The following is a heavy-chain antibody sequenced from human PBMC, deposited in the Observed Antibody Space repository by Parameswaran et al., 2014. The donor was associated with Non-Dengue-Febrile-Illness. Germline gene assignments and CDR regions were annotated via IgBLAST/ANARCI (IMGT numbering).Heavy chain of an antibody. CDR2: ISSSSSYT. D-gene: IGHD3-22*01. CDR3: ARGRTYYYDSSGLQYFRH. V-gene: IGHV3-11*05. J-gene: IGHJ1*01. Sequence: VRQAPGKGLEWVSYISSSSSYTNYADSVKGRFTISRDNAKNSLYLQMNSLRAEDTAVYYCARGRTYYYDSSGLQYFRHWGQGTLVTSPQ.